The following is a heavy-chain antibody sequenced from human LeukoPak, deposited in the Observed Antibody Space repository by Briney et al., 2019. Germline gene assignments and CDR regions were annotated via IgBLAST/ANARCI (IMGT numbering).Heavy chain of an antibody. Sequence: GGSLRLSCAASGFTFSSYSMNWVRQAPGKGLEWVSYISSSSIIYYADSVKGRFTISRDNAKNSLYLQMNSLRAEDTAVYYCARDLPRLAFYFDYWGQGTLVTVSS. CDR1: GFTFSSYS. D-gene: IGHD6-25*01. J-gene: IGHJ4*02. CDR3: ARDLPRLAFYFDY. V-gene: IGHV3-48*01. CDR2: ISSSSII.